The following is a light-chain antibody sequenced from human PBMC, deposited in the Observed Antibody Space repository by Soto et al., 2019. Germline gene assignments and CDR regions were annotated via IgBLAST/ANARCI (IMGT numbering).Light chain of an antibody. V-gene: IGLV2-8*01. Sequence: QPVLTQPPSASGSPGQSVTISCTGTSSDLRDSDFISWYQLYPGKAPKLMIYEVTKRPSGVPDRFSGSKSVNMAYLTVSGLQAEDEAEYYCSSYADFNNVLFGGGTKVTVL. CDR2: EVT. CDR1: SSDLRDSDF. J-gene: IGLJ3*02. CDR3: SSYADFNNVL.